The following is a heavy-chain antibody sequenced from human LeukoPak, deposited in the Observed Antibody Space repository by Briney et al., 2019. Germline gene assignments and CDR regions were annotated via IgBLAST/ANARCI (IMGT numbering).Heavy chain of an antibody. V-gene: IGHV3-30*02. CDR1: GFTFSSYG. J-gene: IGHJ5*02. D-gene: IGHD6-13*01. CDR2: IRYDGSNK. CDR3: ARDRRSSSLRGTVQYNWFDP. Sequence: PGGSLRLSCAASGFTFSSYGMHWVRQAPGKGLEWVAFIRYDGSNKYYADSVKGRFTISRDNSKNTLYLQMNSLRAEDTAVYYCARDRRSSSLRGTVQYNWFDPWGQGTLVTVSS.